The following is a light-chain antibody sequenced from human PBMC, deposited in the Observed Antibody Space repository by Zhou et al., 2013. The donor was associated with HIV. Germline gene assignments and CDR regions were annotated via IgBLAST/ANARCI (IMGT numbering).Light chain of an antibody. CDR1: QNINTY. Sequence: DIYMTQSPSSLSASVGDRVTITCRASQNINTYLNWYHQKPGKAPDLLVYGASTLQGGVPSRFSGSGSGTDFALTISSLQPEDFATYFCQQSYTFPLTFGGGPR. V-gene: IGKV1-39*01. CDR2: GAS. CDR3: QQSYTFPLT. J-gene: IGKJ4*01.